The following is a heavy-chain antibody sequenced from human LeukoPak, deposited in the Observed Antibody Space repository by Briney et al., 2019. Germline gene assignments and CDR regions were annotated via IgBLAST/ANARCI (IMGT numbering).Heavy chain of an antibody. CDR1: GFTFSSYW. V-gene: IGHV3-23*01. J-gene: IGHJ4*02. CDR3: AKDGFEYYYGSGSQGYFDY. Sequence: EGSLRLSCAASGFTFSSYWMHWVRQAPGKGLEWVSAISGSGGSTYYADSVKGRFTISRDNSKNTLYLQMNSLRAEDTAVYYCAKDGFEYYYGSGSQGYFDYWGQGTLVTVSS. D-gene: IGHD3-10*01. CDR2: ISGSGGST.